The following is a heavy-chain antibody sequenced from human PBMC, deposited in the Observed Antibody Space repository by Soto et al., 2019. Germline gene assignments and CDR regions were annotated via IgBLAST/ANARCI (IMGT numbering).Heavy chain of an antibody. Sequence: WGSLRLSCAASGFTFVSYAVILVRHSAFKWLEWVSAISGSGGSTYYADSVKGRFTISRDNSKNTLYLQMNSLRAEDTAVYYCAKGAYYYDSSGSFLDYWGQGTLVTVSS. V-gene: IGHV3-23*01. CDR2: ISGSGGST. CDR1: GFTFVSYA. CDR3: AKGAYYYDSSGSFLDY. J-gene: IGHJ4*02. D-gene: IGHD3-22*01.